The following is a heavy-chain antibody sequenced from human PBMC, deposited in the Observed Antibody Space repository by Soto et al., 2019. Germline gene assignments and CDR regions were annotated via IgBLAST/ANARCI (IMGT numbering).Heavy chain of an antibody. J-gene: IGHJ3*02. CDR2: IYHSGST. CDR1: GGSISSSYW. CDR3: ARRRITMIVVVFDAFDI. V-gene: IGHV4-4*02. D-gene: IGHD3-22*01. Sequence: QVQLQESGPGLVKPSGTLSLTCAVSGGSISSSYWWSWVRQPPGKGLEWIGEIYHSGSTNYNPSLKXRFTXSXDKSKNQFSLKLSSVTAADTAVYYCARRRITMIVVVFDAFDIWGQGTMVTVSS.